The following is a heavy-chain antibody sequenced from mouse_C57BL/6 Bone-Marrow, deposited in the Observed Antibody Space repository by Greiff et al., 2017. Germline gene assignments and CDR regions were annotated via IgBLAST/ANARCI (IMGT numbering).Heavy chain of an antibody. Sequence: QVQLQQSGAELARPGASVKMSCKASGYTFTSYTMHWVKQRPGQGREWSGKSNPSSGDTKYNQKFKDKATLTAEKSSSTAYMQQGSLTSEDAAVDYCARGGYGSQCAYWGQGTLVTVSA. V-gene: IGHV1-4*01. CDR3: ARGGYGSQCAY. CDR2: SNPSSGDT. CDR1: GYTFTSYT. J-gene: IGHJ3*01. D-gene: IGHD1-1*01.